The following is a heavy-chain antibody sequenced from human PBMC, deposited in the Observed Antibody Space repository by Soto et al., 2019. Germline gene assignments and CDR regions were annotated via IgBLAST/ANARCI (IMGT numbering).Heavy chain of an antibody. V-gene: IGHV3-48*02. Sequence: EVQLVESGGGLVQPGGSLRLSCAASGFTFSSYSMNWVRQAPGKGLEWVSYISSSSSNLYYADSVKGRFTISRDNAKNSLYPHMHRRRDQDTPVYYCARAVWGCSSTSCYTGWFDPWGQGTLVTLSS. J-gene: IGHJ5*02. CDR2: ISSSSSNL. CDR1: GFTFSSYS. CDR3: ARAVWGCSSTSCYTGWFDP. D-gene: IGHD2-2*02.